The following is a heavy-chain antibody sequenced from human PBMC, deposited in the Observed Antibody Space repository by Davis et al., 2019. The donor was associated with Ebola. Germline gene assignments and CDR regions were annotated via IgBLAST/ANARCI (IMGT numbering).Heavy chain of an antibody. V-gene: IGHV3-9*01. D-gene: IGHD4-17*01. CDR3: AKDLGEGGDYGEYSSSYYYYGMDV. J-gene: IGHJ6*02. Sequence: PGGSLRLSCAASGFTFDDYAMHWVRQAPGKGLEWVSGISWNSGSIGYADSVKGRFTISRDNAKNSLYLQMNSLRAEDTALYYCAKDLGEGGDYGEYSSSYYYYGMDVWGQGTTVTVSS. CDR1: GFTFDDYA. CDR2: ISWNSGSI.